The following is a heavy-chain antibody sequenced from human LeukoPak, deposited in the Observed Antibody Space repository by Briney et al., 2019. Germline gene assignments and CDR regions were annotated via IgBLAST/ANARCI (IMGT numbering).Heavy chain of an antibody. CDR2: IIPIFGTA. J-gene: IGHJ4*02. V-gene: IGHV1-69*05. CDR1: GGTFSSYA. CDR3: ARVTTIFGVVTQYYFDY. D-gene: IGHD3-3*01. Sequence: SVTVSFKASGGTFSSYAISWVRQAPGQGLEWMGGIIPIFGTANYAQKFQGRVTITTDESTSTAYMELSSLRSEDTAVYYCARVTTIFGVVTQYYFDYWGQGTLVTVSS.